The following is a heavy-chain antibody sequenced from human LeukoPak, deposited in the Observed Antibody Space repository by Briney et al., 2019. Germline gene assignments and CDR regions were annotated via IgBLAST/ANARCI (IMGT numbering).Heavy chain of an antibody. CDR2: IYHSGST. CDR3: ARARGGYCSGGSCYSGWGLAHGWFDP. Sequence: SETLSLTCTVSGYSISSGYYWGWIRQPPGKGLEWIGSIYHSGSTYYNPSLKSRVTISVDTSKNQFSLKLSSVTAADTAVYYCARARGGYCSGGSCYSGWGLAHGWFDPWGQGTLVTVPS. CDR1: GYSISSGYY. D-gene: IGHD2-15*01. J-gene: IGHJ5*02. V-gene: IGHV4-38-2*02.